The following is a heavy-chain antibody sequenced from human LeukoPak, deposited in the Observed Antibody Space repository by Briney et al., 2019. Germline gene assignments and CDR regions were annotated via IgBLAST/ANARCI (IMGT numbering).Heavy chain of an antibody. J-gene: IGHJ4*02. Sequence: SETLSLTCTVSGGSISDTNYYWAWIRQPPGEGLEWIGSIHYSGTTNYNPSLKSRVTISVDTSKNQFSLKLSSVTAADTAVYYCARRSRLVGIDYWGQGTLVTVSS. CDR1: GGSISDTNYY. CDR2: IHYSGTT. V-gene: IGHV4-39*07. D-gene: IGHD2-2*01. CDR3: ARRSRLVGIDY.